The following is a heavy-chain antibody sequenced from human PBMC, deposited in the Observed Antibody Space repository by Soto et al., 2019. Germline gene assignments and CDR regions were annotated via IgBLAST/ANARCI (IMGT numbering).Heavy chain of an antibody. CDR2: ISGSGDRT. Sequence: EVQLLESGGGLVQPGGSLRLSCEASGFTFSSCAINWVRQAPGKGLEWVSGISGSGDRTYYADSVKGRFTISRDNSKNALYLQMTGVRAKDKALYYCAKGDWGIAAAGTYYYYSDGLDVWGPGTTVPVSS. CDR3: AKGDWGIAAAGTYYYYSDGLDV. J-gene: IGHJ6*02. D-gene: IGHD6-13*01. CDR1: GFTFSSCA. V-gene: IGHV3-23*01.